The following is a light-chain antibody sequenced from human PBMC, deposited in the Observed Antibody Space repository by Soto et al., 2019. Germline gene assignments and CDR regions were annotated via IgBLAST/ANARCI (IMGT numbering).Light chain of an antibody. CDR3: SAYAGSNILV. J-gene: IGLJ2*01. CDR1: SSDVGGYNY. CDR2: EVS. Sequence: SSASGSPGQSVTISCTGTSSDVGGYNYVSWYQKHPGKAPKLMIYEVSKRPSGVPDRFSGSKSGNTASLTVSGLQAEDEADYYCSAYAGSNILVFGGGTKLTVL. V-gene: IGLV2-8*01.